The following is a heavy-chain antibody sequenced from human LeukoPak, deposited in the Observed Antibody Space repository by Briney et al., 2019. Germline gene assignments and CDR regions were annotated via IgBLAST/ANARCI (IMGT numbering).Heavy chain of an antibody. CDR2: IIPIFGTA. J-gene: IGHJ4*02. V-gene: IGHV1-69*05. CDR3: AIDRIAARERSDY. Sequence: SVKVSCKASGGTYSSYAISWVRQAPGQGLEWMGGIIPIFGTANYAQKFQGRVTITTDESTSTAYMELSSLRSEDTAVYYCAIDRIAARERSDYWGQGTLVTVSS. D-gene: IGHD6-13*01. CDR1: GGTYSSYA.